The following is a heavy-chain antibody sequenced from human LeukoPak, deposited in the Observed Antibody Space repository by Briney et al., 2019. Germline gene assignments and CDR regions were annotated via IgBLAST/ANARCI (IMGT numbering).Heavy chain of an antibody. D-gene: IGHD3-22*01. CDR3: AKDGVLVVDY. Sequence: GGSLRLSCAASGFTFSSYAMSWVRQAPGKGLEWVSAISGSGGSTYYADSVKGRFTISRDNSKNTPYLQMNSLRAENTAVYYCAKDGVLVVDYWGQGTLVTVSS. CDR1: GFTFSSYA. CDR2: ISGSGGST. J-gene: IGHJ4*02. V-gene: IGHV3-23*01.